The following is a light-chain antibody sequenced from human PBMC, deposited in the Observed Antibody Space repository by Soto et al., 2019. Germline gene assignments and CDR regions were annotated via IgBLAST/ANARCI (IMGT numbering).Light chain of an antibody. CDR1: SSDVGNYNL. V-gene: IGLV2-23*02. J-gene: IGLJ2*01. Sequence: QSVLTQPASVSGSPGQSITISCTGTSSDVGNYNLVSWYQQHPGKAPKFMIYEVNKRPSGVSNRFSGSKSGNTASLTISGLQAEDEADYYCCSYAGNSSYVVFGGGTQLTVL. CDR3: CSYAGNSSYVV. CDR2: EVN.